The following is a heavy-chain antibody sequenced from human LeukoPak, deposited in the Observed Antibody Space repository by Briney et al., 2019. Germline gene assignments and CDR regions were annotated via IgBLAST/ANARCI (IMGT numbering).Heavy chain of an antibody. CDR2: IKQDGSEK. J-gene: IGHJ3*01. D-gene: IGHD3-22*01. CDR3: AREGPAPYYYDSSGYPL. V-gene: IGHV3-7*01. Sequence: GGSLRLSCAASGFTFSSYWMSWVRRAPGKGLEWVANIKQDGSEKYYVDSVKGRFTISRDNAKNSLYLQMNSLRAEDTAVYYCAREGPAPYYYDSSGYPLWGQGTMVTVSS. CDR1: GFTFSSYW.